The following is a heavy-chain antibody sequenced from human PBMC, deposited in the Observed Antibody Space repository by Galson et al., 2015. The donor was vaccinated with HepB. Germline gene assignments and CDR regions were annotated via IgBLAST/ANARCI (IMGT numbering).Heavy chain of an antibody. CDR2: IYPGDSGT. V-gene: IGHV5-51*01. CDR3: ARFMRRYSSMDDAYDV. CDR1: GYRFANYW. D-gene: IGHD6-19*01. Sequence: SGAEVKKPGESLKISCKGSGYRFANYWIGWVRQMPGKGLEWMGIIYPGDSGTRYSPSFQGLVTISVDKSISTSYPQWNSLKVSDTAMYYCARFMRRYSSMDDAYDVWGQGTKVTVS. J-gene: IGHJ3*01.